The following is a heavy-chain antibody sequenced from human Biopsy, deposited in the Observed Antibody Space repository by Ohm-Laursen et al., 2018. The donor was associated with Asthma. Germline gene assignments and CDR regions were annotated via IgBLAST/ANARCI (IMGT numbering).Heavy chain of an antibody. Sequence: ASVKVSCKTSGYTFIGYHIHSVRQAPGQGLEWMGRINPNSGGTNYAQKFQGRVTMTSDTSISTAYMELSRLRSDDTALYYCARGQKSPGDRWFDPWGQGTLVTVSS. CDR3: ARGQKSPGDRWFDP. J-gene: IGHJ5*02. V-gene: IGHV1-2*06. CDR1: GYTFIGYH. CDR2: INPNSGGT. D-gene: IGHD7-27*01.